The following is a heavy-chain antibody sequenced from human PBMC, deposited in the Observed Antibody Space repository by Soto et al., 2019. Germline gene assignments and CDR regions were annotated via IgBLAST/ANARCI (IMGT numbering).Heavy chain of an antibody. CDR2: IYYSGST. V-gene: IGHV4-59*01. D-gene: IGHD4-17*01. CDR3: AREGDYGGLDY. CDR1: GGSISSYY. J-gene: IGHJ4*02. Sequence: SETLSLTCTVSGGSISSYYWSWIRQPPGKGLEWIGYIYYSGSTNYNPSLKSRVTISVDTSKNQFSLKLSSVTAADTAVYCCAREGDYGGLDYWGQGTLVTVSS.